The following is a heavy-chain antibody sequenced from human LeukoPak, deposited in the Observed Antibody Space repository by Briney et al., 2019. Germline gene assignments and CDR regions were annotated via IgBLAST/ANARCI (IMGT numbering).Heavy chain of an antibody. CDR2: ISAYNGNT. J-gene: IGHJ5*02. V-gene: IGHV1-18*01. D-gene: IGHD2-2*03. CDR1: GYTFTSYG. Sequence: GASVKVSCKASGYTFTSYGISWVRQPPGQGLEWMGWISAYNGNTNYAQKLQGRVTMTTDTSTSTAYMELRSLRSDDTAVYYCARDGYCSSTSCTHAESWNNWFDPWGQGTLVTVSS. CDR3: ARDGYCSSTSCTHAESWNNWFDP.